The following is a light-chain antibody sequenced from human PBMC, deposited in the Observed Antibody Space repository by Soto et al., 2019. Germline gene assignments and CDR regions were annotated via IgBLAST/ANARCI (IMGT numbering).Light chain of an antibody. J-gene: IGLJ1*01. CDR1: SRAFGGYNF. V-gene: IGLV2-14*03. CDR2: RVS. CDR3: SSYTSTRTYV. Sequence: SAMTKPAAVSGYLGKKVTIFCIGTSRAFGGYNFLSCYRQLLRQAPKLILYRVSDRPSGFSDRFSCSKSGDTASLTVSGLQAEDQADYYCSSYTSTRTYVFGTGTKVTVL.